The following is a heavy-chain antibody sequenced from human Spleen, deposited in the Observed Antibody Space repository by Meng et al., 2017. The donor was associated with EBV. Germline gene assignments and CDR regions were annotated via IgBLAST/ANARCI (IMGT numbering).Heavy chain of an antibody. J-gene: IGHJ4*02. CDR2: LIPYFGAA. CDR3: ASESGRGYTPDY. Sequence: QGQVVQSGAAVKRPGSSVKVSCKTSGITFSHSAVSWVRHAPGQGLEWLGGLIPYFGAANYAPKFEGRVTIIADDSTRTHYLELTSLRSDDSGMYYCASESGRGYTPDYWGQGTLVTVSS. D-gene: IGHD3-10*01. CDR1: GITFSHSA. V-gene: IGHV1-69*01.